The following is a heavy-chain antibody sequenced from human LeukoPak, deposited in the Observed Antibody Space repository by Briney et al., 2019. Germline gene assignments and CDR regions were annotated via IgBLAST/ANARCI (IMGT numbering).Heavy chain of an antibody. V-gene: IGHV4-59*01. Sequence: SETLSLTCTVSGGSISTYYWSWIRQPPGKGLEWIAYIHYTGSTNYNPSLKSRVTMAVDTSKNQFSLKLTSVTAADTALYYCARGTVTTEYFHPWGQGTLVTVSS. CDR2: IHYTGST. J-gene: IGHJ1*01. D-gene: IGHD4-17*01. CDR3: ARGTVTTEYFHP. CDR1: GGSISTYY.